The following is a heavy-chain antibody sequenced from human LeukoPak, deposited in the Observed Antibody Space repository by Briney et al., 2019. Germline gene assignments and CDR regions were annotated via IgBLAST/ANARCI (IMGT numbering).Heavy chain of an antibody. Sequence: PSETLSLTCTVSGGSISSYYWSWIRQPAGKGLEWIGRIYTSGSTNYNPSLKSRVTMSVDTSKNQFSLKLSSVTAADTAVYYCARSELLWFGGVNSGFDYWGQGTLVTVSS. CDR1: GGSISSYY. CDR2: IYTSGST. J-gene: IGHJ4*02. CDR3: ARSELLWFGGVNSGFDY. D-gene: IGHD3-10*01. V-gene: IGHV4-4*07.